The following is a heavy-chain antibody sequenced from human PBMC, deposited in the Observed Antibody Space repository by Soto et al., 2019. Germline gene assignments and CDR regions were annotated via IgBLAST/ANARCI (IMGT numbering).Heavy chain of an antibody. CDR2: IIPIFGTA. J-gene: IGHJ3*02. D-gene: IGHD3-22*01. V-gene: IGHV1-69*01. CDR1: GGTFSSYA. Sequence: VSCKASGGTFSSYAISWVRQAPGQGLEWMGGIIPIFGTANYAQKFQGRVTITADESTSTAYMELSSLRSEDTAVYYCARGLLRDYDSSGYYKDAFDIWGQGTMVTVSS. CDR3: ARGLLRDYDSSGYYKDAFDI.